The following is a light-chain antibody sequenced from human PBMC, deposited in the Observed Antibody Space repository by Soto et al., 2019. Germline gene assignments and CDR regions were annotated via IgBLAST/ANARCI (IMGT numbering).Light chain of an antibody. CDR3: QQSYTTPWT. V-gene: IGKV4-1*01. CDR2: WAS. CDR1: QSVLYSSNNKNY. Sequence: DIVMTQSPDSLAVSLGERATINCKSSQSVLYSSNNKNYLAWYQQKPGQPPKALIYWASTRESGVPDRFSGSGSGTDFSLTNSSLQAEDVAVYYCQQSYTTPWTFGQGTKVEIK. J-gene: IGKJ1*01.